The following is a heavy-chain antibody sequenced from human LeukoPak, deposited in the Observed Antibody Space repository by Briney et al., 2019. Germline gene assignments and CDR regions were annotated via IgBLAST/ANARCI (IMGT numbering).Heavy chain of an antibody. J-gene: IGHJ5*02. V-gene: IGHV3-23*01. CDR1: GYTFSSYA. CDR3: AKGGSGYFADL. CDR2: ITGSGIST. D-gene: IGHD3-22*01. Sequence: GSLRLSCAASGYTFSSYAMSWVRQAPGKGLEWVSTITGSGISTYYADSVKGRFTISRDNSKNTLYLQMNSLRAEDTALYYCAKGGSGYFADLWGQGTLVTVSS.